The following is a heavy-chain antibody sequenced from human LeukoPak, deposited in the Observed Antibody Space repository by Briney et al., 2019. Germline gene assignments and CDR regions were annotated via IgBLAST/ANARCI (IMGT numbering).Heavy chain of an antibody. CDR1: GITFDYHA. J-gene: IGHJ6*03. D-gene: IGHD3/OR15-3a*01. CDR3: TKDLFWTGSLDSNFYMDI. V-gene: IGHV3-23*01. CDR2: INGVGDRA. Sequence: GGSLRLSCVVSGITFDYHALSWVRQAPGKGLEWVSGINGVGDRADYADSVRGRFIISRDISKNTLYLQMYSLRADDTAVYYCTKDLFWTGSLDSNFYMDIWGKGTTVVVSS.